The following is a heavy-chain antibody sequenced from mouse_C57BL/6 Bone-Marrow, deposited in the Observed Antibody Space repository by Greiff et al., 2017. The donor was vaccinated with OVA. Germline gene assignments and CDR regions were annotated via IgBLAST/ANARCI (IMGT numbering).Heavy chain of an antibody. J-gene: IGHJ4*01. CDR3: ARFRDGYYPYYYAMDY. D-gene: IGHD2-3*01. CDR1: GYTFTSYW. V-gene: IGHV1-53*01. Sequence: QVQLQQPGTELVKPGASVKLSCKASGYTFTSYWMHWVKQRPGQGLEWIGNINPSNGGTNYNEKFKSKATLTVDKSSSTAYMQLSSLTSEDSAVYYCARFRDGYYPYYYAMDYWGQGTSVTVSS. CDR2: INPSNGGT.